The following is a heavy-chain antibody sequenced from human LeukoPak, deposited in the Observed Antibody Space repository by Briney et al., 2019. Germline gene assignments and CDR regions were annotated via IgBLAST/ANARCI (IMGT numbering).Heavy chain of an antibody. CDR2: ISSGGSPI. CDR1: GFTFSDYY. J-gene: IGHJ4*02. D-gene: IGHD4-17*01. V-gene: IGHV3-11*01. Sequence: PGGSLRLSCAASGFTFSDYYMSWIRQAPGQGLEWVSYISSGGSPIYYAESVKGRFTISRDNAKNSLYLQMNSLRAEDTAVYYCARAAYALAYWGQGTLVTVSS. CDR3: ARAAYALAY.